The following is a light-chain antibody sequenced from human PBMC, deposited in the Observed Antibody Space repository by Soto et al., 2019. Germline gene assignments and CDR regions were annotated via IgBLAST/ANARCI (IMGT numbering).Light chain of an antibody. CDR3: QSYDSSLSVV. V-gene: IGLV1-40*01. Sequence: QSVLTQPPSVSGAPGQRVTISCTGSSSNIGAGYDVHWYQQLPGTAPKLFIYGNSNRPSWVPDRCSGSKSGTSASLAITGLKAEDEDDYYCQSYDSSLSVVFGGGTKVTVL. CDR2: GNS. J-gene: IGLJ2*01. CDR1: SSNIGAGYD.